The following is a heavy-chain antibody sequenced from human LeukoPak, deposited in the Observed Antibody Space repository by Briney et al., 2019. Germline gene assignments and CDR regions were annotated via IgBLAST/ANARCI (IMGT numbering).Heavy chain of an antibody. D-gene: IGHD1-7*01. V-gene: IGHV3-53*01. CDR3: ARGSWNYPRAFDY. Sequence: GGSLRLSCAASGFTVSSNYMSWVRQAPGKGLEWVSVIYSGGSTYYADSVKGRFTISRDNSKNTLYLQMNSLRAEDTAVYYCARGSWNYPRAFDYWGQGTLVTVSS. CDR1: GFTVSSNY. J-gene: IGHJ4*02. CDR2: IYSGGST.